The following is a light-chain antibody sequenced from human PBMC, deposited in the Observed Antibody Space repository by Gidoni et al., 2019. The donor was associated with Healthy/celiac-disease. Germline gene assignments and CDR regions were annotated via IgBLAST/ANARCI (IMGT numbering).Light chain of an antibody. J-gene: IGKJ3*01. Sequence: EIVLTQSPATLSLSPGERATLSCRASQSVSSYVAWYQQKPGQAPRLRIYDGSNRATGIPARFSGSGSGTDFTLTISSLEPEDFAVYYCQQRSNWLFTFXPXTKVDIK. V-gene: IGKV3-11*01. CDR3: QQRSNWLFT. CDR2: DGS. CDR1: QSVSSY.